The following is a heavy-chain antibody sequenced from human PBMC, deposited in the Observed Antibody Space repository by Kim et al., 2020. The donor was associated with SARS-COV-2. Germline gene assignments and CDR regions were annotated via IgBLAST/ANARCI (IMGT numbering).Heavy chain of an antibody. CDR3: AREGGWNYDTTDRVYYYYGMDV. Sequence: ASVKVSCKASGYTFTGYYMHWVRQAPGQGLEWMGRINPNSGGTNYAQKFQVRVTMTRDTSISTAYMELSRLRSDDTAVYYCAREGGWNYDTTDRVYYYYGMDVWGQGTTVTVSS. V-gene: IGHV1-2*06. CDR2: INPNSGGT. D-gene: IGHD1-7*01. J-gene: IGHJ6*02. CDR1: GYTFTGYY.